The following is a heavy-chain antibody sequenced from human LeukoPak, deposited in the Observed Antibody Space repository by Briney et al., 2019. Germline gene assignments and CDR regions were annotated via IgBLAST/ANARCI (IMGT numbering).Heavy chain of an antibody. D-gene: IGHD1-26*01. CDR3: ARGAVRTYSY. CDR2: INHSGST. Sequence: SETLSLPCAVYGGSFSGYYWSWIRQPPGKGLEWIGEINHSGSTNYNPSLKSRVTISVDTSKNQFSLKLSSVTAADTAVYYCARGAVRTYSYWGQGTLVTVSS. CDR1: GGSFSGYY. V-gene: IGHV4-34*01. J-gene: IGHJ4*02.